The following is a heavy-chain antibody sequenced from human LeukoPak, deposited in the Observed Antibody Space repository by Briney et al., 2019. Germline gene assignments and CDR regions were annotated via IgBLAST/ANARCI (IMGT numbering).Heavy chain of an antibody. J-gene: IGHJ5*02. CDR2: IYSGGST. V-gene: IGHV3-53*05. D-gene: IGHD1-14*01. CDR1: GFTVSSNY. Sequence: GGSLRLSCAASGFTVSSNYMSWVRQAPGKGLEWVSVIYSGGSTYYADSMKGRFTISRDNSKNTLYLHINSLRAEDTAVYYCVKDNPLDQWGQGTLVIVSS. CDR3: VKDNPLDQ.